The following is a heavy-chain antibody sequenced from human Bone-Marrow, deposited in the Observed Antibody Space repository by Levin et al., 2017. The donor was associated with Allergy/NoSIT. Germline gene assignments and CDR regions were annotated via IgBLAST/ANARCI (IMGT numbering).Heavy chain of an antibody. CDR1: GGSISSSNW. D-gene: IGHD2-15*01. CDR3: ASRYCSGGSCYSGHGAGYYYYYYGMDV. CDR2: IYHSGST. J-gene: IGHJ6*02. Sequence: SETLSLTCAVSGGSISSSNWWSWVRQPPGKGLEWIGEIYHSGSTNYNPSLKSRVTISVDKSKNQFSLKLSSVTAADTAVYYCASRYCSGGSCYSGHGAGYYYYYYGMDVWGRGTTVTVSS. V-gene: IGHV4-4*02.